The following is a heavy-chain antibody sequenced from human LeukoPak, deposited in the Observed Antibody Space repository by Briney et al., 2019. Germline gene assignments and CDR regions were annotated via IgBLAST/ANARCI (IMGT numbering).Heavy chain of an antibody. CDR2: INPNSGGT. Sequence: ASVKVSCKASGYTFTGYYMHWVRQAPGQGLEWMGWINPNSGGTNYAQKFQGRVTMTRDTSISTAYMELSRLRSDDTAVYYCARKGYSYGGPSTFDYWGQGTLVTVSS. V-gene: IGHV1-2*02. CDR1: GYTFTGYY. J-gene: IGHJ4*02. D-gene: IGHD5-18*01. CDR3: ARKGYSYGGPSTFDY.